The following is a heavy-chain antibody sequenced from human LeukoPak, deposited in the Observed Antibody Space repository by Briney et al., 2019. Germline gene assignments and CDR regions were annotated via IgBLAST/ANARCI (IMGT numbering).Heavy chain of an antibody. CDR2: IIPIFDSA. CDR1: GGTFSNHA. CDR3: ASGACSRTSCYSLDY. V-gene: IGHV1-69*01. J-gene: IGHJ4*02. Sequence: VASVKVSCKASGGTFSNHAISWVRQAPGQGLEWMGGIIPIFDSAGYARKFQDRITIIADGSTNTAYMELYSLRPEDTAVYYCASGACSRTSCYSLDYWGQGTLVTVPS. D-gene: IGHD2-2*01.